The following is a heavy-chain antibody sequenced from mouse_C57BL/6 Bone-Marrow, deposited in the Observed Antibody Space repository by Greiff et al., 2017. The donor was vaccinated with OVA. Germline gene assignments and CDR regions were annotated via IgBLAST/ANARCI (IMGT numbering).Heavy chain of an antibody. Sequence: VQLQQSGPGLVQPSQSLSITCTVSGFSLTSYGVHWVRQSPGKCLEWLGVIWSGGSPDYNAAFISRLSISKDNSKSQVFFKMNSLQADDTAIYYCARRNYGSTYFDYWGQGTTLTVSS. D-gene: IGHD1-1*01. CDR2: IWSGGSP. J-gene: IGHJ2*01. CDR3: ARRNYGSTYFDY. V-gene: IGHV2-2*01. CDR1: GFSLTSYG.